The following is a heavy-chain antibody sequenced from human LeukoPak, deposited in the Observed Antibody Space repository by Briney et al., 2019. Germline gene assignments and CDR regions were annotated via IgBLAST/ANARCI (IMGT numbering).Heavy chain of an antibody. CDR2: IYYGGST. V-gene: IGHV4-39*01. CDR3: ARQGSDQGVYYFDS. D-gene: IGHD6-19*01. J-gene: IGHJ4*02. Sequence: SETLSLTCTLSVGSIRSSSYYCGWSRQPPGKGLEWIVSIYYGGSTYYNPSLKSRVTISVDTSKNQFSLKLSSVTAADTAVYYCARQGSDQGVYYFDSWGQGTLVTVSS. CDR1: VGSIRSSSYY.